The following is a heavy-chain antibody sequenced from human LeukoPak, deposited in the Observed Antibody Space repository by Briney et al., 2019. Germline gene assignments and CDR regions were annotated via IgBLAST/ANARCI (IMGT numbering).Heavy chain of an antibody. CDR1: GYTFTTYW. CDR2: IDPSDSST. V-gene: IGHV5-10-1*01. J-gene: IGHJ4*02. Sequence: GESLKISCKTSGYTFTTYWITWVRQMPGKGLEWMGRIDPSDSSTNFSPSFQGHVTISVDKSISIAYLQWSSLKASDTAIYYCARRASPADYWGQGTLVTVSS. CDR3: ARRASPADY.